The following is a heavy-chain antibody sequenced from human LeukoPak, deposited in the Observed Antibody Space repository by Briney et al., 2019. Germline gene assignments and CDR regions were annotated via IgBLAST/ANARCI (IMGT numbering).Heavy chain of an antibody. CDR1: GFTCSSCA. J-gene: IGHJ2*01. CDR3: AKALQQLFHWYFDL. CDR2: ISGSGGST. Sequence: GGSLRLSCAASGFTCSSCAMSWVRQAPGKGLEGVSAISGSGGSTYYADSVKGRFTISRDNSKNTLYLQMNSLRAEDTAVYYCAKALQQLFHWYFDLWGRGTLVTVSS. V-gene: IGHV3-23*01. D-gene: IGHD6-13*01.